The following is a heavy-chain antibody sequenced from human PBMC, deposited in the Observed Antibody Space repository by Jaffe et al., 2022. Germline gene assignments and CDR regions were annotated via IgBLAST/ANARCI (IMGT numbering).Heavy chain of an antibody. CDR1: GYTFTSYY. J-gene: IGHJ5*02. CDR2: INPSGGST. D-gene: IGHD2-15*01. V-gene: IGHV1-46*03. CDR3: ARENIVVVVAATPGGWFDP. Sequence: QVQLVQSGAEVKKPGASVKVSCKASGYTFTSYYMHWVRQAPGQGLEWMGIINPSGGSTSYAQKFQGRVTMTRDTSTSTVYMELSSLRSEDTAVYYCARENIVVVVAATPGGWFDPWGQGTLVTVSS.